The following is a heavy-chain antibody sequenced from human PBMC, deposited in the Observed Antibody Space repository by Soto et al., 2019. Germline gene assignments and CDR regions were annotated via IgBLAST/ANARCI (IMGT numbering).Heavy chain of an antibody. Sequence: GGSLRLSCAASGFTFSSYAMSWVRQAPGKGLEWVSAISGSGGSTYYADSVKGRFTISRDNSKNTLYLQMNSLRAEDTAVYYRAKEGLWFGSYGFYFDYWGQGTLVTVSS. CDR1: GFTFSSYA. V-gene: IGHV3-23*01. J-gene: IGHJ4*02. CDR2: ISGSGGST. CDR3: AKEGLWFGSYGFYFDY. D-gene: IGHD3-10*01.